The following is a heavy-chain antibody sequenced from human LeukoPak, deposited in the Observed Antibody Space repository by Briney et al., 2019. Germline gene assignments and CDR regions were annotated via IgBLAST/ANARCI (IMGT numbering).Heavy chain of an antibody. Sequence: SETLSLTCTVSGGSISNYYWSWIRQPAGKGLEWIGRISASGNTNYDPSLKSRVTMSVDTSMNLFALKLSSVTAANTAVYYCARQGVATAIDYWGQGTLVTVSS. CDR2: ISASGNT. D-gene: IGHD2-21*02. CDR3: ARQGVATAIDY. CDR1: GGSISNYY. V-gene: IGHV4-4*07. J-gene: IGHJ4*02.